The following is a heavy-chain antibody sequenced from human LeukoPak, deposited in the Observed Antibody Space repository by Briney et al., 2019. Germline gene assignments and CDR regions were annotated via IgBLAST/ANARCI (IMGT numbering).Heavy chain of an antibody. D-gene: IGHD2-21*01. J-gene: IGHJ2*01. CDR3: AREANSPTARYWYFDL. CDR1: GGSVSSYY. CDR2: VYYSGST. V-gene: IGHV4-59*02. Sequence: PSETLSLTCTVSGGSVSSYYWSWMRQSPWKGLEWIGYVYYSGSTNYNPALKSRVTISLDTSENQFSLKLSSVTAADTAVYYCAREANSPTARYWYFDLWGRGTQVTVSS.